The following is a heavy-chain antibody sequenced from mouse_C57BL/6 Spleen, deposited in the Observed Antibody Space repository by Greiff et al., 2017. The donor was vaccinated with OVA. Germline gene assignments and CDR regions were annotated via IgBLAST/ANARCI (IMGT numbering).Heavy chain of an antibody. J-gene: IGHJ3*01. CDR1: GYTFTSYW. CDR3: ARKVMGDYDDGFAY. Sequence: VQLQQPGAELVKPGASVKMSCKASGYTFTSYWITWVKQRPGQGLEWIGDIYPGSGSTNYNEQFKSKATLTVDTSSSTAYMQLSSLTSDDSAVYYCARKVMGDYDDGFAYWGQGTLVTVSA. V-gene: IGHV1-55*01. CDR2: IYPGSGST. D-gene: IGHD2-4*01.